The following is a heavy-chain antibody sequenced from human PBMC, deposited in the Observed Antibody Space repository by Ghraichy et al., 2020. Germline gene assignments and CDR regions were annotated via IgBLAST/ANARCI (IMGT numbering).Heavy chain of an antibody. CDR2: IYYSGST. Sequence: SETLSLTCTVSGGSISSSSYYWGWIRQPPGKGLEWIGSIYYSGSTYYNPSLKSRVTISVDTSKNQFSLKLSSVTAADTAVYYCARRCGSYSMYYFDYWGQGTLVTVSS. V-gene: IGHV4-39*01. CDR3: ARRCGSYSMYYFDY. CDR1: GGSISSSSYY. D-gene: IGHD1-26*01. J-gene: IGHJ4*02.